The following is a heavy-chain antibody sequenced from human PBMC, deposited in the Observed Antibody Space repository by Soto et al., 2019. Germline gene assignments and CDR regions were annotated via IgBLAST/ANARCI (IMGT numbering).Heavy chain of an antibody. D-gene: IGHD2-21*02. CDR1: GFTFSGSA. Sequence: PGRSLRLSCAASGFTFSGSAMHWVRQASGKGLEWVGRIRSKANSYSTAYAASLKGRFTISRYDSKNTAYLQMNSLKTEDTAVHYCTRHPCGGDCYYYYGMDVWGQGTTVTVYS. J-gene: IGHJ6*02. CDR2: IRSKANSYST. V-gene: IGHV3-73*01. CDR3: TRHPCGGDCYYYYGMDV.